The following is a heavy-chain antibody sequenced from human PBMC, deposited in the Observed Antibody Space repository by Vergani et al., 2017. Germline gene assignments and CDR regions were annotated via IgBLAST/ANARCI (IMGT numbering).Heavy chain of an antibody. CDR1: GGTFSSYA. J-gene: IGHJ6*02. Sequence: QVQLVQSGAEVKKPGSSVKVSCKASGGTFSSYAISWVRQAPGQGLEWMGGIIPIFGTANYAQKFQGRVTITADESTSTAYMELSSLRSEDTAVYYCAGEPNPDYYGSGTYGMDVWGQGTTVTVSS. CDR3: AGEPNPDYYGSGTYGMDV. D-gene: IGHD3-10*01. V-gene: IGHV1-69*12. CDR2: IIPIFGTA.